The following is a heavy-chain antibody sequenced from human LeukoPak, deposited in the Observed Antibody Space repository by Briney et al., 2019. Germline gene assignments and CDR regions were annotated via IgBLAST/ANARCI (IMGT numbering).Heavy chain of an antibody. J-gene: IGHJ4*02. CDR2: IYSSVT. CDR3: ASRPFLWGFAY. V-gene: IGHV4-39*01. Sequence: SETLSLTCTVSGDSISSSSYYWGWIRQPPGKGPEWIASIYSSVTYYNPSLKSRVTISVDTSKNQFSLNLSSVTAADTAVYYCASRPFLWGFAYWGQGTLVTVSS. D-gene: IGHD3-16*01. CDR1: GDSISSSSYY.